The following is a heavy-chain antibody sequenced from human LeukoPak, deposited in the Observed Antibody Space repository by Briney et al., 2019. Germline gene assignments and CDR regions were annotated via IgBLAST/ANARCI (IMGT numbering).Heavy chain of an antibody. CDR1: GGSISNTDHY. D-gene: IGHD3-22*01. Sequence: SETLSLTCIVSGGSISNTDHYWGWIRQPPGKGLEWIGSIYDSGTAYYKASLKSRVTISVDVSRNQFSLKMKFVTAADTAVYYCARTAHSSAYSPFDHWDQGTLVTVSS. CDR3: ARTAHSSAYSPFDH. CDR2: IYDSGTA. V-gene: IGHV4-39*01. J-gene: IGHJ4*02.